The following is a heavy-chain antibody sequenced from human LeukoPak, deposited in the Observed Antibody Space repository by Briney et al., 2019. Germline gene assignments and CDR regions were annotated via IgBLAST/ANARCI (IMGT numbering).Heavy chain of an antibody. CDR1: GFTFSSYS. Sequence: PGGSLRLSCAASGFTFSSYSMNWVRQAPGKGLEWVSYISSSSSTIYYADSVKGRFTISRDNAKNSLYLQMNSLRAEDTAVYYCAREPYDILTGYYSAGPAWGQGTLVTVSS. V-gene: IGHV3-48*04. D-gene: IGHD3-9*01. CDR3: AREPYDILTGYYSAGPA. CDR2: ISSSSSTI. J-gene: IGHJ5*02.